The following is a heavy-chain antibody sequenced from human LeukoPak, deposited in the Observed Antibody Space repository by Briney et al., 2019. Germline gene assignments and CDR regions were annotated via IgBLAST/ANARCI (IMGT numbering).Heavy chain of an antibody. CDR2: IYSSGNT. V-gene: IGHV4-59*01. D-gene: IGHD1-26*01. CDR3: ARLRWQLIGPYFDY. Sequence: PSETLSLTCSFSGDSISTYYWSWIRRSPGKGLEWIGHIYSSGNTDYNSSLKSRVTISVDTSRSQFSLRLSSVTATDTAVYYCARLRWQLIGPYFDYWGQGILVTVSS. J-gene: IGHJ4*02. CDR1: GDSISTYY.